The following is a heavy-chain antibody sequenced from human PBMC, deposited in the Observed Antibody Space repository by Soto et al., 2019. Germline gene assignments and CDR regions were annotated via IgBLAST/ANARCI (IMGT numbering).Heavy chain of an antibody. J-gene: IGHJ5*02. V-gene: IGHV3-30*18. CDR2: ISYDGSNK. Sequence: PVGSLRLSCAASGFTFSNYGIHWVRQAPGKGLEWVAVISYDGSNKYYADSVKGRFTISRDNSKNTLYLQMNSLRAEDTAVYYCAKGDWFDPWGQGTLVTVSS. CDR1: GFTFSNYG. CDR3: AKGDWFDP.